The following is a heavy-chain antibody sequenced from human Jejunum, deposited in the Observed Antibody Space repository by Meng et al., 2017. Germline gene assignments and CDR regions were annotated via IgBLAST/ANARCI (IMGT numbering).Heavy chain of an antibody. CDR2: INGGGTST. CDR1: GFTFSIYA. V-gene: IGHV3-23*02. CDR3: VKVRGVPGSNDPFDY. D-gene: IGHD4-23*01. J-gene: IGHJ4*02. Sequence: GESLKISCAGSGFTFSIYAINWVRQAPGKGLEWVSAINGGGTSTYYGDSVKGRFTTSRDNSKNTVYLQLNSLRAEDTAVYYCVKVRGVPGSNDPFDYWGQGTLVTVSS.